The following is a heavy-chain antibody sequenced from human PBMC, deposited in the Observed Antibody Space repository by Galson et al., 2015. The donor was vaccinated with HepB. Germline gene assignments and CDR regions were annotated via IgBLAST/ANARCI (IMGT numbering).Heavy chain of an antibody. V-gene: IGHV3-21*04. CDR2: ISSSSSYI. CDR3: ASQVDYGDYGRWFDP. CDR1: GFTFSSYS. Sequence: SLRLSCAASGFTFSSYSMNWVRQAPGKGLEWVSSISSSSSYIYYADSVKGRFTISRDNAKNSLYLQMNSLRAEDTAVYYCASQVDYGDYGRWFDPWGQGTLVTVSS. D-gene: IGHD4-17*01. J-gene: IGHJ5*02.